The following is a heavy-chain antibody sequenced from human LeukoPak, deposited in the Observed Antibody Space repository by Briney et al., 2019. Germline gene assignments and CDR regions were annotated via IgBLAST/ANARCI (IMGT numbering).Heavy chain of an antibody. D-gene: IGHD2-15*01. CDR3: TRDSALLGVAFDL. Sequence: GGSLRLSCSASGFPFNTYAIHWVRQAPGKGLEYVAGISSNGDNTDFADSAKGRFTISRDNSKSTLFLQMNSLRAEDTAVYFCTRDSALLGVAFDLWGPGTLVTVSS. J-gene: IGHJ4*02. CDR1: GFPFNTYA. CDR2: ISSNGDNT. V-gene: IGHV3-64D*06.